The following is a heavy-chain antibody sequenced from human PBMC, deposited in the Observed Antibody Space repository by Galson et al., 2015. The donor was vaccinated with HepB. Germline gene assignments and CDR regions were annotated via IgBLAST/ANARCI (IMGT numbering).Heavy chain of an antibody. V-gene: IGHV3-73*01. CDR1: GFTFSGSA. CDR3: TRLADFFGYSSS. J-gene: IGHJ4*02. Sequence: SLRLSCAASGFTFSGSAIHWVRQTSGKGLEWDGRIRSKASNYATAYAASLKGRFTISRDDSKNTAYLHMKSLKTEDTAVYYCTRLADFFGYSSSWGQGTLVTVSS. D-gene: IGHD6-13*01. CDR2: IRSKASNYAT.